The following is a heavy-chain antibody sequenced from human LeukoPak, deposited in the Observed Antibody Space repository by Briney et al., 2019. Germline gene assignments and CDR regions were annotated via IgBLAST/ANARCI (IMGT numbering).Heavy chain of an antibody. CDR2: ISGSGDST. D-gene: IGHD6-6*01. Sequence: GGSLRLSCAASGFTFSSYAMSWVRQAPGKGLEWVSAISGSGDSTYYGDSVKGRFTISRDNSKNTLYLQMNSLRAEDTAVYYCARDTDGLGYWGQGTLVTVSS. J-gene: IGHJ4*02. CDR3: ARDTDGLGY. V-gene: IGHV3-23*01. CDR1: GFTFSSYA.